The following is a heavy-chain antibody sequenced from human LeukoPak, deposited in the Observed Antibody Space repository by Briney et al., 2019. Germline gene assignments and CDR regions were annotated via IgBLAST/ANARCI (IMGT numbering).Heavy chain of an antibody. D-gene: IGHD3-22*01. CDR3: ARDRYDSSGYYYHYFDY. CDR2: IYYSGST. J-gene: IGHJ4*02. Sequence: SETLSLTCTVSGGSISSSSYYWGWIRQPPGKGLEWIGSIYYSGSTYYNPSLKSRVTISVDTSKNQFSLKLSSVTAADTAVYYCARDRYDSSGYYYHYFDYWGQGTLVTVSS. V-gene: IGHV4-39*07. CDR1: GGSISSSSYY.